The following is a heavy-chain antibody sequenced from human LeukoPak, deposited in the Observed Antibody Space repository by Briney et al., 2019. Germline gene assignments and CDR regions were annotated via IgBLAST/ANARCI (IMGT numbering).Heavy chain of an antibody. D-gene: IGHD5-24*01. J-gene: IGHJ3*01. V-gene: IGHV4-61*02. CDR1: GGSISSGSYN. CDR2: IYTSGST. Sequence: SQTLSLTCTASGGSISSGSYNWSWIRQPAGQGRDWIGRIYTSGSTDYNPSLQSRVTIEVYTYKNQFPLNLRSVTAADTAECYCAGEPKSHRWLPHEGTAFDFWGQGTMVTVSS. CDR3: AGEPKSHRWLPHEGTAFDF.